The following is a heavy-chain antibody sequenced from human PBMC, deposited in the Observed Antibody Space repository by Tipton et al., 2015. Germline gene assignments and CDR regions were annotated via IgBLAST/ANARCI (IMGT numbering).Heavy chain of an antibody. CDR3: ARQGCGESWCRPWTSETWFDP. V-gene: IGHV6-1*01. D-gene: IGHD2-21*01. Sequence: GLVKPSQTLSLTCGISGDSVSSNTATWNWIRQSPSRGLEWLGRTYYRSKWYNDYAESVKGRITINADTSKKQFSLNLTSVTAADTAVYHCARQGCGESWCRPWTSETWFDPWGPGILVTVSS. J-gene: IGHJ5*02. CDR2: TYYRSKWYN. CDR1: GDSVSSNTAT.